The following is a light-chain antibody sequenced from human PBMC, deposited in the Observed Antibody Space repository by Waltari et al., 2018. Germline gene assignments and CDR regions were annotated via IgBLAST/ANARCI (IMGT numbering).Light chain of an antibody. V-gene: IGLV1-40*01. CDR3: QSYDNSLNAVI. CDR2: GNN. J-gene: IGLJ2*01. CDR1: YPNIGHSYD. Sequence: QSALTQPPSVPGAPGQRVTTPSPESYPNIGHSYDVNWYRQVPGTAPKLLNYGNNNRPSGVPDRVSGSKSGTSASLAITGLQAEDEADYFCQSYDNSLNAVIFGGGTKLTVL.